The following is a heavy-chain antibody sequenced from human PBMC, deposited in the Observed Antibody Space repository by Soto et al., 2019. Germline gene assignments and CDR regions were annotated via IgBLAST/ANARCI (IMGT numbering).Heavy chain of an antibody. CDR3: VADYVATDTFDI. Sequence: GGSLRLSCAASGFTSSSYGMHWVRQAPGKGLEWVAVISYDGNNKYYAESVKGRFTISRDTSKNTLYLQMNSLRPEDTAVYYCVADYVATDTFDIWGRGTMVTVSS. CDR2: ISYDGNNK. J-gene: IGHJ3*02. V-gene: IGHV3-30*03. D-gene: IGHD3-10*02. CDR1: GFTSSSYG.